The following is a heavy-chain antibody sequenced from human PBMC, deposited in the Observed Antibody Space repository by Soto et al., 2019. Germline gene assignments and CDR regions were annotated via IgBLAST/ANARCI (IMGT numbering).Heavy chain of an antibody. CDR2: INHSGST. D-gene: IGHD3-22*01. J-gene: IGHJ4*02. Sequence: SETLSLTCAVYGGSFSGYYWSWIRQPPGKGLEWIGEINHSGSTNYNPSLKSRVTISVDTSKNQFSLKLSSVTAADTAVYYWARGRSTHYDSSGYHPSSDYWGQGTLVTVSS. CDR3: ARGRSTHYDSSGYHPSSDY. V-gene: IGHV4-34*01. CDR1: GGSFSGYY.